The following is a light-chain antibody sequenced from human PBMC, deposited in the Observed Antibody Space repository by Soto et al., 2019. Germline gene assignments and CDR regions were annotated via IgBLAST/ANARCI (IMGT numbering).Light chain of an antibody. CDR3: QQYHSYWP. Sequence: DVQVTQSPSTLSASVGDTVTITCRTSQSVSKWLAWYQQKPGNAPKLLIYKASVLETGVPSRFSGSGSGTEFTLTISSLQTDDFSTYYCQQYHSYWPFGQGTKVDI. V-gene: IGKV1-5*03. J-gene: IGKJ1*01. CDR2: KAS. CDR1: QSVSKW.